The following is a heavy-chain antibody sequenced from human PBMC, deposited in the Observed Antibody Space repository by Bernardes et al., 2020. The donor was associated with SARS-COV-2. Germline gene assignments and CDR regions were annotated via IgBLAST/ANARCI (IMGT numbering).Heavy chain of an antibody. D-gene: IGHD6-19*01. CDR3: ARLLVLTAGARNYYYGMDD. CDR1: GFTVSSNY. Sequence: GGSLRLSCAASGFTVSSNYMSWVRQAPGKGLEWVSVTYSAGSTYYADSVKGRFTISRDNSNNTLYLQMNSLIAEDRAVYYCARLLVLTAGARNYYYGMDDWGQGTTVTV. J-gene: IGHJ6*02. CDR2: TYSAGST. V-gene: IGHV3-53*01.